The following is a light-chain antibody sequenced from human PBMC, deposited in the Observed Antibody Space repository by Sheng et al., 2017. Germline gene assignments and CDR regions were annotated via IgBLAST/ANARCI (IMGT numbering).Light chain of an antibody. CDR2: TNN. V-gene: IGLV1-44*01. CDR1: GSNIGSNT. Sequence: QSVLTQPPSASGTPGQRVAISCSGSGSNIGSNTVNWYQQLPGTAPKLLIYTNNQRPSGVPDRFSGSKSDTSASLAISGLQSEDEADYYCAAWDDSLNSLVFGGGTKLTVL. CDR3: AAWDDSLNSLV. J-gene: IGLJ3*02.